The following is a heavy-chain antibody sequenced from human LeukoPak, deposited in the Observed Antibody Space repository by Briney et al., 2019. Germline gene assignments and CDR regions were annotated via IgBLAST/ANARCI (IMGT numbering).Heavy chain of an antibody. CDR3: ARDRVGFGDYSVAFDT. Sequence: PGRSLRLSCAATGLTLNNFGMNWVRQAPGKGLEWVAIISYDGSDKYYADSVKGRFTISRDISNNTVYLQMNSLRAGDTTLYFCARDRVGFGDYSVAFDTWGQGTMVTVSS. J-gene: IGHJ3*02. CDR1: GLTLNNFG. V-gene: IGHV3-30*03. CDR2: ISYDGSDK. D-gene: IGHD4-17*01.